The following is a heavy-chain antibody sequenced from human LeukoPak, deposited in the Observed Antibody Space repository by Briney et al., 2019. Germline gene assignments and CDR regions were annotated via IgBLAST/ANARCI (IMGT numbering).Heavy chain of an antibody. CDR2: IYHSGSS. Sequence: PSETLSLTCVVFGGSISSTNWWSWVRQPPGKGLEWIGEIYHSGSSNYNPSLNSRVTISVDTSKNQFSLKLSSVTAADTAVYYCARGLYYDFWSGYPPFDYWGQGTLVTVSS. V-gene: IGHV4-4*02. CDR1: GGSISSTNW. J-gene: IGHJ4*02. CDR3: ARGLYYDFWSGYPPFDY. D-gene: IGHD3-3*01.